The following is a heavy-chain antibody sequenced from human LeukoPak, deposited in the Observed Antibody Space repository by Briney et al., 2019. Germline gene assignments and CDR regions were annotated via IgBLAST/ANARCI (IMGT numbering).Heavy chain of an antibody. D-gene: IGHD3-22*01. CDR1: GFTFDDYA. CDR3: AASLYYYDSSGYAY. Sequence: GGSLRLSCAASGFTFDDYAMHWVRQAPGKGLEWVSGISWNSGSIGYADSVKGRFTISRDNAKNSLYLQMNSLRSEDTAVYYCAASLYYYDSSGYAYWGQGTLVTVSS. CDR2: ISWNSGSI. V-gene: IGHV3-9*01. J-gene: IGHJ4*02.